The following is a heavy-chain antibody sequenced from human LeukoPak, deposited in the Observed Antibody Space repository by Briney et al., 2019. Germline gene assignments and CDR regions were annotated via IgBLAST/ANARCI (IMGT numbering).Heavy chain of an antibody. CDR1: GFTFSSCA. V-gene: IGHV3-23*01. CDR3: AKDGGNYDFWSAYYYYYYMDV. D-gene: IGHD3-3*01. CDR2: ISGSGGST. J-gene: IGHJ6*03. Sequence: GGSLRLSCEASGFTFSSCAMSWVRQAPGKGQKWVSAISGSGGSTYYADSVKGRFTISRDNSKNTLYLQMNSLRAEDTAVYYCAKDGGNYDFWSAYYYYYYMDVWGKGTTVTVSS.